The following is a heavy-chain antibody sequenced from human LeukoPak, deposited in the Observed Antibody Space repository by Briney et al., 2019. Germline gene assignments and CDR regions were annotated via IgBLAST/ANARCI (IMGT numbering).Heavy chain of an antibody. CDR3: ARHTIFGVVDIDY. J-gene: IGHJ4*02. Sequence: SETLSLTCTVSGGSISSSSYYWGWIRQPPGKGPEWIGSIYYSGSTYYNPSLKSRVTISVDTSKNQFSLKLSSVTAADTAVYYCARHTIFGVVDIDYWGQGTLVTVSS. V-gene: IGHV4-39*01. D-gene: IGHD3-3*01. CDR1: GGSISSSSYY. CDR2: IYYSGST.